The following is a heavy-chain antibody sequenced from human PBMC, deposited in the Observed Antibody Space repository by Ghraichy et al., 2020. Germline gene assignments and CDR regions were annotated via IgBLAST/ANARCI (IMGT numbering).Heavy chain of an antibody. D-gene: IGHD6-6*01. Sequence: SETLSLTCTVSGGSISSGDYYWSWIRQPPGKGLEWIGYIYYSGSTYYNPSLKSRVTISLDTSKNQFSLRLSSVTAADTAVYYCARDRLSASTSSRFDYWGQGTLVTVSS. CDR3: ARDRLSASTSSRFDY. J-gene: IGHJ4*02. V-gene: IGHV4-30-4*01. CDR2: IYYSGST. CDR1: GGSISSGDYY.